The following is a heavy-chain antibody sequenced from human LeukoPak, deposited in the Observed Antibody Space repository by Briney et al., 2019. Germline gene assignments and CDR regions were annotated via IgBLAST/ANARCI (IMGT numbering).Heavy chain of an antibody. J-gene: IGHJ5*02. CDR2: FDPEDGEA. CDR1: GYTLTELS. CDR3: ATNRGRWFGETDVWFDP. D-gene: IGHD3-10*01. V-gene: IGHV1-24*01. Sequence: GASVKVSCKVSGYTLTELSMHWVRQAPGAGLEWMGGFDPEDGEALYARTFLGRVTLTQDTSTDTAYMELSSLRVDDTAVYYCATNRGRWFGETDVWFDPWGQGTLVTVSS.